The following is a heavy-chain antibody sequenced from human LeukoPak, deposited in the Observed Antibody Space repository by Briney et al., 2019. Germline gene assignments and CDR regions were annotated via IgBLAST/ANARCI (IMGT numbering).Heavy chain of an antibody. Sequence: SQTLSLTCTVSGGSISSGGYYWSWIRQPPGKGLEWIGYIYYSGSTNYNPSLKSRVTISVDTSKNQFSLKLSSVAAADTAVYYCARHFDYYDSYYFDYWGQGTLVTVSS. V-gene: IGHV4-61*08. D-gene: IGHD3-22*01. CDR3: ARHFDYYDSYYFDY. CDR2: IYYSGST. CDR1: GGSISSGGYY. J-gene: IGHJ4*02.